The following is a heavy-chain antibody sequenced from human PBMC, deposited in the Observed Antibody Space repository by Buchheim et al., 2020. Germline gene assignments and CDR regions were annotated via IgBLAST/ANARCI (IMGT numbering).Heavy chain of an antibody. CDR2: ISASGGAT. J-gene: IGHJ6*04. CDR3: AKGYGSGWTLCYGMDV. CDR1: GFTFSTHV. Sequence: EVQLVESGGGLVQPGGSLRLSCAASGFTFSTHVVTWVRQAPGEGLQWVSVISASGGATFYADSVKGRFTISRANSKHPLDLQMNSLRAEDTAVYYCAKGYGSGWTLCYGMDVWGNGTT. V-gene: IGHV3-23*04. D-gene: IGHD6-19*01.